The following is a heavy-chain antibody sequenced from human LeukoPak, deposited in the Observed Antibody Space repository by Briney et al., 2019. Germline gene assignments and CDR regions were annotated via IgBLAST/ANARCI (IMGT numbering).Heavy chain of an antibody. CDR1: GGSISSGGYY. CDR2: IYYSGST. Sequence: SETLSLTCTVSGGSISSGGYYWSWIRQHPGEGLEWIGYIYYSGSTNYNSSLKSRVTISVDTSKNQFSLKLSSVTAADTAVYYCARNVFTMVRGVKVNYYGLDVWGQGTTVTVSS. D-gene: IGHD3-10*01. CDR3: ARNVFTMVRGVKVNYYGLDV. V-gene: IGHV4-61*08. J-gene: IGHJ6*02.